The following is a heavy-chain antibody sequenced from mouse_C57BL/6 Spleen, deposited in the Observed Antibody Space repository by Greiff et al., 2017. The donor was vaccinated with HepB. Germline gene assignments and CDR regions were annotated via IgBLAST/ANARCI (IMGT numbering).Heavy chain of an antibody. D-gene: IGHD4-1*01. CDR1: GFTFSDYG. J-gene: IGHJ3*01. V-gene: IGHV5-17*01. CDR3: ARPGTRGTGCAY. Sequence: EVQGVESGGGLVKPGGSLKLSCAASGFTFSDYGMHWVRQAPEKGLEWVAYISSGSSTIYYADTVKGRFTISRDNAKNTLFLQMTSLRSEDTAMYYCARPGTRGTGCAYWGQGTLVTVSA. CDR2: ISSGSSTI.